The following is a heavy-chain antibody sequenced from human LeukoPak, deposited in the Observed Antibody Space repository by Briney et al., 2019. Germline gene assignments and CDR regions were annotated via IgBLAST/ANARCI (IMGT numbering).Heavy chain of an antibody. CDR2: INSDGSRT. D-gene: IGHD4-17*01. Sequence: PGGSLRLSCAASGFTFSRRWMHWVRQAPGRGLVWVSHINSDGSRTGYAESVKGRFTISRDNGKNTLYLQVNSLRAEDTAVYYCASDYGDYGFTYWGQGTLVTVSS. CDR3: ASDYGDYGFTY. V-gene: IGHV3-74*01. CDR1: GFTFSRRW. J-gene: IGHJ4*02.